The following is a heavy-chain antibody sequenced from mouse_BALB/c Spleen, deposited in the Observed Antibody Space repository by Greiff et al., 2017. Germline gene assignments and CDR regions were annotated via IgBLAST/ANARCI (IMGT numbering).Heavy chain of an antibody. Sequence: DVMLVESGGGLVQPGGSRKLSCAASGFTFSSFGMHWVRQAPEKGLEWVAYISSGSSTIYYADTVKGRFTISRDNPKNTLFLQMTSLRSEDTAMYYCARPYGYYAMDYWGQGTSVTVSS. CDR2: ISSGSSTI. J-gene: IGHJ4*01. D-gene: IGHD1-1*02. V-gene: IGHV5-17*02. CDR1: GFTFSSFG. CDR3: ARPYGYYAMDY.